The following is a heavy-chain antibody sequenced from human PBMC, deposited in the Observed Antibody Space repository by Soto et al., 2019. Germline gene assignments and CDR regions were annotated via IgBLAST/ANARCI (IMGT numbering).Heavy chain of an antibody. CDR3: ARDQWLVLENYYGMDV. J-gene: IGHJ6*02. D-gene: IGHD6-19*01. CDR1: GFTFSSYG. V-gene: IGHV3-33*01. CDR2: IWYDGSNK. Sequence: SLRLSCAASGFTFSSYGMHWVRQAPGKGLEWVAVIWYDGSNKYYADSVKGRFTISRDNSKNTLYLQMNSLRAEDTAVYHCARDQWLVLENYYGMDVWGQGTTVTVSS.